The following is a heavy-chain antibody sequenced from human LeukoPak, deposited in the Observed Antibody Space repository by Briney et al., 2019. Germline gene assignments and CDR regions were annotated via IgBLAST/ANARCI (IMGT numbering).Heavy chain of an antibody. D-gene: IGHD3-22*01. CDR2: FNGKGGST. Sequence: GSLRLSCAASGFSFRSYAMGWVRQAPGKGLGVGSVFNGKGGSTYYADSVKGRFTISRDKSKDTLYLQMNSLRAEDTAVYYCAKDQDPNYYDSNGYYFGAFDIWGQGTMVTVSS. CDR3: AKDQDPNYYDSNGYYFGAFDI. CDR1: GFSFRSYA. J-gene: IGHJ3*02. V-gene: IGHV3-23*01.